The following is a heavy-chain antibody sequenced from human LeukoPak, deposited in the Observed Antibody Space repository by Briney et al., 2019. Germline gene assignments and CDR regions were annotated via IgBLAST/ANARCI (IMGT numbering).Heavy chain of an antibody. CDR3: AKWGDYDVLTGYYVPDY. V-gene: IGHV3-23*01. D-gene: IGHD3-9*01. Sequence: GASLRLSCAASGFTFSNYAMSWVRQAPGKGLEWVSAITGSGGNTYYADSVKGRFTISRDNSKNTLYLQMNSLRAEDTAVYYCAKWGDYDVLTGYYVPDYWGQGTLVTVSS. CDR1: GFTFSNYA. J-gene: IGHJ4*02. CDR2: ITGSGGNT.